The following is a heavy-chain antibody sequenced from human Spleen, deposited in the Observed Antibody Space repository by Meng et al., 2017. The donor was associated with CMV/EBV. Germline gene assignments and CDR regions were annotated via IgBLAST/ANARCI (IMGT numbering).Heavy chain of an antibody. CDR2: IRYDGSDK. D-gene: IGHD6-6*01. J-gene: IGHJ6*02. CDR3: ARDRTRIVHYYYYYGMDV. V-gene: IGHV3-30*02. Sequence: GESLKISCAASGFTFSSFGMHWVRQAPGKGLEWLAFIRYDGSDKYYADSVKGRFTISRDNAKNSLYLQMNSLRFDDTAVYYCARDRTRIVHYYYYYGMDVWGQGTTVTVSS. CDR1: GFTFSSFG.